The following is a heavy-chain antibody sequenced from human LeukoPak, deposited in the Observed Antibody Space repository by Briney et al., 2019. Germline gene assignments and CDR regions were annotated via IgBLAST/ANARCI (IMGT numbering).Heavy chain of an antibody. CDR1: GASITSYF. Sequence: SETLSLTCSVSGASITSYFWSWVRQPPGKGLEWIGYLYYGGDTKYNPSLKSRVSISLDTSKNQFSLSLRSVTAADTAVYYCAGSGLLRYSDWPTFNWGQGTLVTVSS. V-gene: IGHV4-59*03. J-gene: IGHJ4*02. CDR2: LYYGGDT. D-gene: IGHD3-9*01. CDR3: AGSGLLRYSDWPTFN.